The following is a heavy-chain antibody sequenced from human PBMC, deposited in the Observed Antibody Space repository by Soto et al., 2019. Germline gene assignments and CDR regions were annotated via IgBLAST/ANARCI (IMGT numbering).Heavy chain of an antibody. J-gene: IGHJ3*02. CDR2: ISGDGVST. Sequence: TGGSLRLSCAASGFTFSTYAMSWVRQAPGKGLEWVSAISGDGVSTYYADSVKGRFTISRHNSLNRLYLQMNSLRTEDTAVYFCAHPRGYGVFDAYDIWGQGAMVTVSS. D-gene: IGHD4-17*01. CDR3: AHPRGYGVFDAYDI. CDR1: GFTFSTYA. V-gene: IGHV3-23*01.